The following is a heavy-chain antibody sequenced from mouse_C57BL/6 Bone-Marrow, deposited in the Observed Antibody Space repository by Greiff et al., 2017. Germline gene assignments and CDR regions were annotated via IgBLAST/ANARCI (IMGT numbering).Heavy chain of an antibody. J-gene: IGHJ4*01. D-gene: IGHD1-1*01. Sequence: VQLQQPGAELVKPGASVKLSCKASGYTFTSYWMHWVKQRPGRGLEWIGRIDPNSGGTKYNEKFKSKATLTVDKPSSTAYMQLSSLTYEDSAVYYCARRGEGSRRGYYARDYWGQGTSVTVSS. CDR1: GYTFTSYW. V-gene: IGHV1-72*01. CDR2: IDPNSGGT. CDR3: ARRGEGSRRGYYARDY.